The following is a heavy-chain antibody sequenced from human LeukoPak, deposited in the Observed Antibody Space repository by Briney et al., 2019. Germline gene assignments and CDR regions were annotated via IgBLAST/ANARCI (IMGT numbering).Heavy chain of an antibody. D-gene: IGHD2-21*01. CDR1: GFTFSSYN. V-gene: IGHV3-20*04. Sequence: GGSLRLSCAASGFTFSSYNMNWVRQAPGKGLEWVSSINWNGGRTSYADSVKGRFTISRDNAKNSLSLQMNSLRAEDTALYYCAKDFAEYSGGNDYWGQGTLVTVSS. CDR3: AKDFAEYSGGNDY. CDR2: INWNGGRT. J-gene: IGHJ4*02.